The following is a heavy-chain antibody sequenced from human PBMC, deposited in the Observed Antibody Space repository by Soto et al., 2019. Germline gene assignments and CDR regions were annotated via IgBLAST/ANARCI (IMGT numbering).Heavy chain of an antibody. V-gene: IGHV1-2*02. D-gene: IGHD3-10*01. CDR1: GYTFTGYY. CDR3: ARDGKFREVSPSNGMAA. J-gene: IGHJ6*02. CDR2: INPNSGGT. Sequence: GASVKVSCKASGYTFTGYYMHWVRQAPGQGLEWMGWINPNSGGTNYAQKFQGRVTMTRDTSISTAYMELSRLRSDDTAVYYCARDGKFREVSPSNGMAAWGQGTTVTVS.